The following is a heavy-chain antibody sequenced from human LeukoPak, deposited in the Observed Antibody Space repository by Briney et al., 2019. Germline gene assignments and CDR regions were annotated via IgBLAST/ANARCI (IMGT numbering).Heavy chain of an antibody. CDR1: GGSISSYY. J-gene: IGHJ4*02. CDR3: ARDHCTNGVCYIKY. Sequence: SETLSLTCTVSGGSISSYYWSWIRQPPGKGLEWIGYIYYSGSINYNPSLKSRVTISVDTSKNQFSLKLSSVTAADTAVYYCARDHCTNGVCYIKYWGQGTLVTVSS. D-gene: IGHD2-8*01. V-gene: IGHV4-59*01. CDR2: IYYSGSI.